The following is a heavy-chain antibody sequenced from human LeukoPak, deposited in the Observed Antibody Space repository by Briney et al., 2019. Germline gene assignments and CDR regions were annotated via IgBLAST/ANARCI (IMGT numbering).Heavy chain of an antibody. CDR3: AKDLDLTGTSTRGNWFDP. CDR1: GFTFSSYG. D-gene: IGHD1-7*01. Sequence: GGSLRLSCAASGFTFSSYGMHWVRQAPGKGLEWVAFIRYDGSNKYYADSVKGRFTISRDNSKNTLYLQMNSLRAEDTAVYYCAKDLDLTGTSTRGNWFDPWGQGALVTVSS. J-gene: IGHJ5*02. CDR2: IRYDGSNK. V-gene: IGHV3-30*02.